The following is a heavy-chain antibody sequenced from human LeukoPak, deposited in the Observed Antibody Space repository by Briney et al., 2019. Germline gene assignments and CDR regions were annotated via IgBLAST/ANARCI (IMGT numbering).Heavy chain of an antibody. CDR1: GFTFSSYA. V-gene: IGHV3-30-3*01. J-gene: IGHJ4*02. D-gene: IGHD3-22*01. Sequence: TGGSLRLSCVASGFTFSSYAMHWVRQAPGKGLEWVAVISYDGSNKYYADSVKGRFTISRDNSKNTLYLQMNSLRAEDTAVYYCARDLLRQAYYDSSGYLDYWGQGTLVTVSS. CDR2: ISYDGSNK. CDR3: ARDLLRQAYYDSSGYLDY.